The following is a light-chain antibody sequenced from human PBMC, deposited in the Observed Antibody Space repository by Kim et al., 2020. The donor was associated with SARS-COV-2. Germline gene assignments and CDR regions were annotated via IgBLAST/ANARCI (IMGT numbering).Light chain of an antibody. V-gene: IGLV2-14*04. CDR2: DVS. CDR3: SSYTSSSTPHVV. CDR1: SSDVGCYNY. Sequence: SITITCTGTSSDVGCYNYVSWYQQHPGKAPNLMIYDVSKRPSGVSNRFSGSKSGNTASLTISGLQAEDEADYYCSSYTSSSTPHVVFGGGTQLTVL. J-gene: IGLJ2*01.